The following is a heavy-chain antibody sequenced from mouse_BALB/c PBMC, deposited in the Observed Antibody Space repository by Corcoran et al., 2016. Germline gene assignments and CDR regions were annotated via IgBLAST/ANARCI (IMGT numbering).Heavy chain of an antibody. CDR3: ARRGYYGSNSAWFAY. Sequence: QVQLQQSGAELMKPGASVKISCKATGYTFSSYWIEWVKQRPGHGLEWIGEILPGSGSTNYNEKFKGKATFTADTSSNTAYMQLSSLTSEDSAVYYCARRGYYGSNSAWFAYWGQGTLVTVSA. CDR2: ILPGSGST. D-gene: IGHD1-1*01. J-gene: IGHJ3*01. CDR1: GYTFSSYW. V-gene: IGHV1-9*01.